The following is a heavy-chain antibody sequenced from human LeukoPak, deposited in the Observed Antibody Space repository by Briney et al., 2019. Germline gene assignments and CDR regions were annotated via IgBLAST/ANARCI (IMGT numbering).Heavy chain of an antibody. Sequence: SLRLSCAPSGFTIDDYAMHWVRQAPGKGLEWVSGISWNSGSIGYEESVKGRFTISRDNAKNSLYLQMNSLRAEDRALYYCATDSAQWLGPGTFDIWGQGTMVTVSS. CDR1: GFTIDDYA. CDR2: ISWNSGSI. D-gene: IGHD6-19*01. CDR3: ATDSAQWLGPGTFDI. V-gene: IGHV3-9*01. J-gene: IGHJ3*02.